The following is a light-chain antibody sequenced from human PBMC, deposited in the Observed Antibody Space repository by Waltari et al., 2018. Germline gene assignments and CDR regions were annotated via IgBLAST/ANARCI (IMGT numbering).Light chain of an antibody. V-gene: IGLV3-19*01. CDR2: GKA. Sequence: SSELTQDPAVSVALGQTIRITCQGDSLRTSYPSWYQVKPGQAPVLVMFGKAKRPSGVPDRFSGDTSETTSSLTITGAQAEDEADYYCSSRNGRASQVVFAGGTKVTVL. CDR1: SLRTSY. J-gene: IGLJ2*01. CDR3: SSRNGRASQVV.